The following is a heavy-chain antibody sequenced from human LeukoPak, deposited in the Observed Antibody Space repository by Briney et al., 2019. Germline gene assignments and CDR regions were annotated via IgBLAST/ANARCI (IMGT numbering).Heavy chain of an antibody. Sequence: GGSLRLSCAASGFTFSDYYMSWIRQAPGKGLEWFSYISSSDSTIYYADSVKGRFTISRDNAKNSLYLQMNSLRAEDTAVYYCARESSGGATEDYWYFDLWGRGTLVTVSS. V-gene: IGHV3-11*01. CDR2: ISSSDSTI. CDR1: GFTFSDYY. CDR3: ARESSGGATEDYWYFDL. J-gene: IGHJ2*01. D-gene: IGHD1-26*01.